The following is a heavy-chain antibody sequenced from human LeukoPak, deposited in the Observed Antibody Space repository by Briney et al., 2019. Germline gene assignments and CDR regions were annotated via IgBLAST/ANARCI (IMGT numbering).Heavy chain of an antibody. CDR1: GGSFSGYY. V-gene: IGHV4-34*01. CDR2: INHSGST. D-gene: IGHD6-13*01. CDR3: ARLAAAGTGYYGMDV. J-gene: IGHJ6*04. Sequence: KPSETLSLTCAVYGGSFSGYYWSWLRQPPGKGLEWVGEINHSGSTNYNPSLKSRVTISVDTSKNQFSLKLSSVTAADTAVYYCARLAAAGTGYYGMDVWGKGTTVTVSS.